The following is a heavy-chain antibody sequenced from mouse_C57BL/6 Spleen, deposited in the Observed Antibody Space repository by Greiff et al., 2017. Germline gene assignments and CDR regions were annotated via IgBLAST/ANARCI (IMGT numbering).Heavy chain of an antibody. J-gene: IGHJ1*03. Sequence: VQLQQSGAELVKPGASVKLSCKASGYTFTSYWMHWVKQRPGQGLEWIGMIHPNSGSTNYNEKFKSKATLTVDKSSSTAYMQLSSLTSEDSAVYYCARDSSYVDWYFDVWGTGTTVTVSS. D-gene: IGHD1-1*01. V-gene: IGHV1-64*01. CDR1: GYTFTSYW. CDR3: ARDSSYVDWYFDV. CDR2: IHPNSGST.